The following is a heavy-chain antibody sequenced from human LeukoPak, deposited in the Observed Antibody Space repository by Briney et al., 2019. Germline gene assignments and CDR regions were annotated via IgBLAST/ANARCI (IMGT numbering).Heavy chain of an antibody. D-gene: IGHD3-22*01. Sequence: PGGSLRLSCAASGFTFSSYAMNWVRQAPGKGLEWVANIKQDGSEKYYVDSVKGRFTISRDNAKNSLYLQMNSLRAEDTAVYYCARTYYYDSSDYSALGYWGQGTLVTVSS. CDR1: GFTFSSYA. CDR3: ARTYYYDSSDYSALGY. J-gene: IGHJ4*02. CDR2: IKQDGSEK. V-gene: IGHV3-7*01.